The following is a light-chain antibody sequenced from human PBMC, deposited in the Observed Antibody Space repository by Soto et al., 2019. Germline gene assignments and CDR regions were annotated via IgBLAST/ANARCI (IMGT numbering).Light chain of an antibody. J-gene: IGKJ1*01. CDR3: LQDHNYPWT. CDR1: HGIRND. Sequence: IQMTQFPSTLSAYVGDRVTITCRASHGIRNDLGWYQQKPGNAPKLLIYGAFNLQTGVPSRFSGSGFGTDFTLTISTLQPEDFATYYCLQDHNYPWTFGQGTKVDIK. CDR2: GAF. V-gene: IGKV1-6*01.